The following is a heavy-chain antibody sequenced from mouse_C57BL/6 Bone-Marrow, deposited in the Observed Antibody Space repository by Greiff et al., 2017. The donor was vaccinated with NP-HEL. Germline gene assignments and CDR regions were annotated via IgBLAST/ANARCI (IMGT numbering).Heavy chain of an antibody. V-gene: IGHV1-5*01. Sequence: VQLKQSGTVLARPGASVKMSCKTSGYTFTSYWMHWVKQRPGQGLEWIGAIYPGNSDTSYNQKFKGKAKLTAVTSARTAYLELSSLTNEDSAVYYCTRRVFTTVVAEDAMDYWGQGTSVTVSS. CDR2: IYPGNSDT. CDR3: TRRVFTTVVAEDAMDY. CDR1: GYTFTSYW. D-gene: IGHD1-1*01. J-gene: IGHJ4*01.